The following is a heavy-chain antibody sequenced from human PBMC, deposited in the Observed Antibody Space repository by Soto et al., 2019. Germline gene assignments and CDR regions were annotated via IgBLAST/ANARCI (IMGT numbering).Heavy chain of an antibody. V-gene: IGHV3-21*01. D-gene: IGHD2-15*01. Sequence: GGALRLSCAGSGGTLSSYAVNWFRQAPGKGLEWVSYISSDSRYRDHGEAGKGRFTISRDDARDSVYLQMNSLRDEDTAVYYCARIKLVDFFFINVDVYDMDVWGHGPPVTVSS. CDR2: ISSDSRYR. CDR3: ARIKLVDFFFINVDVYDMDV. CDR1: GGTLSSYA. J-gene: IGHJ6*02.